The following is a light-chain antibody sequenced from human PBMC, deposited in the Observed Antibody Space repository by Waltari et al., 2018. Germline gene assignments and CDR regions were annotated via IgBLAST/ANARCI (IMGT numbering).Light chain of an antibody. J-gene: IGKJ1*01. Sequence: EIVLTQSPGPLSLSPGARATRSCRASQSVSRSYLAWYQQKAGEAPRLLIYGASSRTTGIPDRFSGSGSGTDFTLTISRLEPEDSAVYYCQQYDSSPRTFGQGTKVEIK. CDR3: QQYDSSPRT. V-gene: IGKV3-20*01. CDR2: GAS. CDR1: QSVSRSY.